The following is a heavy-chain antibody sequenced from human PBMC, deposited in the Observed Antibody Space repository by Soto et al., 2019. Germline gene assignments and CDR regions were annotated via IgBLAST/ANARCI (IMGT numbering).Heavy chain of an antibody. Sequence: ASVKVSCKTSGYAFSNYGIPWVRQAPGQGLEWMGWIRPCNGGTKYAQKFQDRVTMTTDASATTAYMELSSLRSDDTAVYYCARVKTIAMAWFDSWGQGTLVTVSS. CDR2: IRPCNGGT. V-gene: IGHV1-18*01. J-gene: IGHJ5*01. D-gene: IGHD6-13*01. CDR3: ARVKTIAMAWFDS. CDR1: GYAFSNYG.